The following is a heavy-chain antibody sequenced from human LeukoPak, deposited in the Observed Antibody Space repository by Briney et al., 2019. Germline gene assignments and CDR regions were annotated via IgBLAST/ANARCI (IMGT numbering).Heavy chain of an antibody. D-gene: IGHD5-24*01. CDR2: IYSDGST. J-gene: IGHJ4*02. V-gene: IGHV3-53*01. CDR3: AKGIGRDGYIFDY. CDR1: GFIVSKNY. Sequence: GSLRLSCAASGFIVSKNYMSWVRQAPGKGLEWVSVIYSDGSTDYADSVKGRFTISRDNSKNTLYLQMNSLRAEDTAVYYCAKGIGRDGYIFDYWGQGTLVTVSS.